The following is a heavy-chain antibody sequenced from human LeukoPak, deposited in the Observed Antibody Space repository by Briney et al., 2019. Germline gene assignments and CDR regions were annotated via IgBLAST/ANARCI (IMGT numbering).Heavy chain of an antibody. V-gene: IGHV3-30*18. CDR2: ISYDGSNK. CDR1: GFTFSSYG. D-gene: IGHD3-10*01. Sequence: GGSLRLSCAASGFTFSSYGMHWVRQAPGKGLEWVAVISYDGSNKYYADSVKGRFTISRDNSKNTLYLQMNSLRAEDTAVYYCAKDRYHGSGSYSYGMDVWGKGTTVTVSS. J-gene: IGHJ6*04. CDR3: AKDRYHGSGSYSYGMDV.